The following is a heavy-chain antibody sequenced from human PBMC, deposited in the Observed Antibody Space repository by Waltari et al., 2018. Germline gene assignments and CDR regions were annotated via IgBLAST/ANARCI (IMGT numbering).Heavy chain of an antibody. CDR1: GGSIGTYY. CDR3: ARYCITVGCYFFEY. J-gene: IGHJ4*02. V-gene: IGHV4-59*01. CDR2: VHKSGTT. Sequence: QVQLRESGPGLVKPSETLSLTFSVSGGSIGTYYWGWIRQLPVGGLEWIGDVHKSGTTNYNPSLKRPVTTSGDTSKNQFSLSLSSVTAAATSVYYCARYCITVGCYFFEYWGLGTLVTVSS. D-gene: IGHD2-2*01.